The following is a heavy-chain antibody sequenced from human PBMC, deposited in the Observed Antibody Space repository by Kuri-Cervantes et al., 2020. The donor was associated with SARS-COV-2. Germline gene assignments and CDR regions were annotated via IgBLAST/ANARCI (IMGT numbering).Heavy chain of an antibody. CDR1: GYSFAAYS. CDR2: INVNDGDT. Sequence: ASVKVSCKASGYSFAAYSYAWVRQAPGQGPEWIGWINVNDGDTSYARKVQGRVTMTTDTSTTTVYMDLRSLRSDDTAVYYCARESNLFLDVWGQGTTVTVSS. J-gene: IGHJ6*02. CDR3: ARESNLFLDV. V-gene: IGHV1-18*01. D-gene: IGHD2-8*01.